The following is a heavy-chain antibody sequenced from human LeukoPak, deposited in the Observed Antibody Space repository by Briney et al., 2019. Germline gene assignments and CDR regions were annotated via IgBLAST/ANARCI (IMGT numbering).Heavy chain of an antibody. CDR3: AKDPTTSYDILTGFGSSKPPVYYYYGMDV. V-gene: IGHV3-30*18. Sequence: QTGGSLRLSSAASGFTFSSYGMHWVRQAPGKGLEWVAVISYDGSNKYYADSVKGRFTISRDNSKNTLYLQMNSLRAEDTAVYYCAKDPTTSYDILTGFGSSKPPVYYYYGMDVWGQGTTVTVSS. CDR1: GFTFSSYG. CDR2: ISYDGSNK. D-gene: IGHD3-9*01. J-gene: IGHJ6*02.